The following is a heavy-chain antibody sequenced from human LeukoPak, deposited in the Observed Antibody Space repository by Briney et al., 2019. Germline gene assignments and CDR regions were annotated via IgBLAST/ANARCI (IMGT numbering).Heavy chain of an antibody. CDR1: GFTFSSCS. CDR2: ISSGSSSI. Sequence: SGGSLRLSRAASGFTFSSCSMNWVRQAPGKGLEWVSYISSGSSSIYYADSVKGRFTISRDNAENSLYLQMNSLRDEDTAVYYCARGRATGRSGGDYWGQGTLVTVSS. CDR3: ARGRATGRSGGDY. J-gene: IGHJ4*02. V-gene: IGHV3-48*02. D-gene: IGHD3-9*01.